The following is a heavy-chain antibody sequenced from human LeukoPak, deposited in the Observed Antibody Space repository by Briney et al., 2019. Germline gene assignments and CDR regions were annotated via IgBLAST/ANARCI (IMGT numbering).Heavy chain of an antibody. CDR1: GGSISSGSYS. CDR3: AREDYYDFWSGRGPTLDYFYYMDV. Sequence: PSETLSLTCTASGGSISSGSYSWTWIRQPAGKGLEWIGRIFSNGTADYNPSLRSRATILSDMSEKKFSLKLSSVTAADTAVYYCAREDYYDFWSGRGPTLDYFYYMDVWGKGTKVTVSS. J-gene: IGHJ6*03. D-gene: IGHD3-3*01. V-gene: IGHV4-61*02. CDR2: IFSNGTA.